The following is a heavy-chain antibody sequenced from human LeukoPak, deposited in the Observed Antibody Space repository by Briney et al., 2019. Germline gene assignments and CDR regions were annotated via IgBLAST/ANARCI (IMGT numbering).Heavy chain of an antibody. CDR3: ARGFTSGSSNLDY. CDR1: AFTFSSYE. Sequence: PGGPLRLSCAASAFTFSSYEMNWVRQAPGKGLEWVSYISSSGSTIYYADSVKGRFTISRDNAKNSLYLQMNSLRAEDTAVYYCARGFTSGSSNLDYWGQGTLVTVSS. J-gene: IGHJ4*02. V-gene: IGHV3-48*03. CDR2: ISSSGSTI. D-gene: IGHD1-26*01.